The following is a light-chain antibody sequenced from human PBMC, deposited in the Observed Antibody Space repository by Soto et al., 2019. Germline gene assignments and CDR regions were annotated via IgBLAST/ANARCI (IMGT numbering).Light chain of an antibody. CDR1: NSNTGSNS. CDR3: AAWDDSLNGVV. J-gene: IGLJ2*01. V-gene: IGLV1-44*01. CDR2: GNN. Sequence: QSVLTQPPSASATPGQRVTISCSGSNSNTGSNSVNWYQQLPGTAPKVLIYGNNQRPSGVPDRISGSKSGTSASLAISGLQSEDEADYYCAAWDDSLNGVVFGGGTKLTVL.